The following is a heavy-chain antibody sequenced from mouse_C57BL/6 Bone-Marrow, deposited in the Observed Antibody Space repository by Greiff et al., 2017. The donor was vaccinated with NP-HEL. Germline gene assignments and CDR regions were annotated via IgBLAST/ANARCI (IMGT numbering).Heavy chain of an antibody. D-gene: IGHD3-2*02. V-gene: IGHV5-6*02. CDR2: ISSGGSYT. Sequence: EVKLVESGGDLVKPGGSLKLSCAASGFTFSSYGMSWVRQTPDKRLEGVATISSGGSYTYYPDSVKGRFTISRDNAKNTLYLQMSSLKSEDTAMYYCARWASSGSWAYWGQGTLVTVSA. CDR3: ARWASSGSWAY. CDR1: GFTFSSYG. J-gene: IGHJ3*01.